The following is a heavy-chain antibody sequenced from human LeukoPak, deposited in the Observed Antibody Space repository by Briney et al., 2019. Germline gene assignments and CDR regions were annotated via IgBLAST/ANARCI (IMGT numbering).Heavy chain of an antibody. CDR1: GFTFSSYG. CDR2: IRYDGSNK. CDR3: ARDMTTVTTGDY. D-gene: IGHD4-17*01. V-gene: IGHV3-30*02. J-gene: IGHJ4*02. Sequence: GGSLRLSCAASGFTFSSYGMHWFRQAPGKGLEWVAFIRYDGSNKYYADSVKGRFTISRDNSKNTLYLQMNSLRAEDTAVYYCARDMTTVTTGDYWGQGTLVTVSS.